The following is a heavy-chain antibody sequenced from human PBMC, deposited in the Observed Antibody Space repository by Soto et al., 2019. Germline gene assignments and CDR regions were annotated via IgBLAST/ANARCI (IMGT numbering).Heavy chain of an antibody. CDR3: ARWSVYGVSDY. V-gene: IGHV4-34*01. D-gene: IGHD4-17*01. Sequence: PSETLSLACAVYGGSFSGYYWTWIRQPPGTGLEWIGEINHSGSTNYNPSLKSRVTISVDTSKNQFSLKLSSVTAADTAVYYCARWSVYGVSDYWGQGTLVTVSS. CDR1: GGSFSGYY. CDR2: INHSGST. J-gene: IGHJ4*02.